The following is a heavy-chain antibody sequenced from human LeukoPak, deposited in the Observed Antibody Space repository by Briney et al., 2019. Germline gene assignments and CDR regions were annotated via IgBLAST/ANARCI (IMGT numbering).Heavy chain of an antibody. CDR2: IYYSGST. V-gene: IGHV4-39*01. Sequence: PSETLSLTCTVPGGSISSSSYFWGWIRQPPGKGLEWIGSIYYSGSTYYNPSLNSQVTMSVDTSKNQFSLKLSSVTAADTAVYYCARQGSPGGINWFDSWGQGTLVTVSS. CDR3: ARQGSPGGINWFDS. J-gene: IGHJ5*01. D-gene: IGHD2-15*01. CDR1: GGSISSSSYF.